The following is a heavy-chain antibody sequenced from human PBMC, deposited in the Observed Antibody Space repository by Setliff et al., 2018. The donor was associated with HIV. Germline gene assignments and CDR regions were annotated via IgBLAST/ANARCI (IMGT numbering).Heavy chain of an antibody. CDR2: INYSGST. D-gene: IGHD2-8*01. CDR3: ARLKLSGVIDY. CDR1: GGSFSDYY. V-gene: IGHV4-34*01. J-gene: IGHJ4*02. Sequence: SETLSLTCVVYGGSFSDYYWTWIRQPPEKGLEWIGKINYSGSTDYNSSLRSRVTISVDTSKNQLSLKLSSVTAADTAVYYCARLKLSGVIDYWGQGTLVTVSS.